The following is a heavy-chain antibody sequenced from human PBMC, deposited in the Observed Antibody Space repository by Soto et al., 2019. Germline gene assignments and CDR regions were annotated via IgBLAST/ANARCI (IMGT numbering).Heavy chain of an antibody. Sequence: PGGSLRLSCAASGFTFSNYAMNWVRQAPGKGLQWVSGISGSGASTYYADSVKGRFTISRDNSKNTLYLQMNSLRVEDTAMYYCAKDTVVVPAATAYWNFDLWGRGTLVTVSS. CDR3: AKDTVVVPAATAYWNFDL. D-gene: IGHD2-2*01. CDR1: GFTFSNYA. V-gene: IGHV3-23*01. J-gene: IGHJ2*01. CDR2: ISGSGAST.